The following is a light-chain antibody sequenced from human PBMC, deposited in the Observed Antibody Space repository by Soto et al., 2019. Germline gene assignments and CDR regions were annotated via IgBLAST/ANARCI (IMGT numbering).Light chain of an antibody. V-gene: IGKV3-15*01. CDR2: GAS. CDR1: QSVSSN. Sequence: EIVMTQSPATLSVSPGERATLSCRASQSVSSNLAWYQQKPGQAPRLLIYGASTRATGIPARFSGSGSGTEFTLTISSLQSEDFAVYYCQQRSGWPPLTFGGGTKVAIK. J-gene: IGKJ4*01. CDR3: QQRSGWPPLT.